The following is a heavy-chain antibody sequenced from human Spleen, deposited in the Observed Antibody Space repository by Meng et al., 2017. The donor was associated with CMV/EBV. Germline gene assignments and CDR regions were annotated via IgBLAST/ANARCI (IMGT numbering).Heavy chain of an antibody. CDR3: ARAPCSSTSCSPYYFDY. V-gene: IGHV4-59*01. J-gene: IGHJ4*02. CDR2: IYYSGST. Sequence: GSLRLSCTVSGGSISSYYWSWIRQPPGKGLEWIGYIYYSGSTNYNPSLKSRVTISVDTSKNQFSLKLSSVTAADTAVYYCARAPCSSTSCSPYYFDYWGQGTLVTVSS. D-gene: IGHD2-2*01. CDR1: GGSISSYY.